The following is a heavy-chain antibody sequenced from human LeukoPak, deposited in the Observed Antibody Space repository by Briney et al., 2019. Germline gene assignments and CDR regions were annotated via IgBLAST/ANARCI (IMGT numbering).Heavy chain of an antibody. CDR3: ARGMYSSSWYFDY. CDR1: GVSFSSSVYY. V-gene: IGHV3-21*01. CDR2: ISSSSSYI. Sequence: NTSETLSLTCTVSGVSFSSSVYYWGWVRQALGKGLEWVSSISSSSSYIYYADSVKGRFTISRDNAKNSLYLQMNSLRAEDTAVYYCARGMYSSSWYFDYWGQGTLVTVSS. D-gene: IGHD6-13*01. J-gene: IGHJ4*02.